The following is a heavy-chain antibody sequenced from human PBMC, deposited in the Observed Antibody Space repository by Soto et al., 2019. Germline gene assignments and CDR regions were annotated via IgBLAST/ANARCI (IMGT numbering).Heavy chain of an antibody. J-gene: IGHJ4*02. CDR1: VGTFSSYA. D-gene: IGHD6-13*01. CDR3: SSNPGGAAAAD. Sequence: QVQLVQSGAEVKKPGSSVKVSCKASVGTFSSYAISWVRQAPGQGLECMGGIIPIFGTANYAQKFQGRVTITADKSTSTAYMELSSLRSEDTAVYYCSSNPGGAAAADWCQGTLVTVSS. CDR2: IIPIFGTA. V-gene: IGHV1-69*06.